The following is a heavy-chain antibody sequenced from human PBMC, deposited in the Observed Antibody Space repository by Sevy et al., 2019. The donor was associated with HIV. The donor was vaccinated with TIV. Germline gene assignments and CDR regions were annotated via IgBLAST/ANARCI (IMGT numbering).Heavy chain of an antibody. J-gene: IGHJ4*02. D-gene: IGHD1-26*01. V-gene: IGHV4-59*08. CDR2: IYYNGHI. Sequence: SETLSLTCTVSGGSSTSLYWNWLRQPPGKGLEWIANIYYNGHINYNPSLKSRVTLSLDTSKNQFSLRLSSVTAADTAMYYCAGENAWGRGYSWGQGTLVTVSS. CDR3: AGENAWGRGYS. CDR1: GGSSTSLY.